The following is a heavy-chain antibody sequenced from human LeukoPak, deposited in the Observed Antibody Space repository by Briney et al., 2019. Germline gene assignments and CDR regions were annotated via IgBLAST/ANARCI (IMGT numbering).Heavy chain of an antibody. Sequence: GGSLRLSCAASGFTFNNYWMTWVRQAPGKGLEWVANIKQDGSVNHYVDAVKGRFTISRDNAKNSLYLQMSNLRAEDTAVYYCARGPRSGTYFDWFDPWGQGTLVTVSS. CDR3: ARGPRSGTYFDWFDP. J-gene: IGHJ5*02. D-gene: IGHD3-10*01. CDR1: GFTFNNYW. V-gene: IGHV3-7*01. CDR2: IKQDGSVN.